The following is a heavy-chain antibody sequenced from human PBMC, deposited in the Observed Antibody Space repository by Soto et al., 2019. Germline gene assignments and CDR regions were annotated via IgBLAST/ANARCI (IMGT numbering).Heavy chain of an antibody. J-gene: IGHJ6*02. Sequence: QVQLQESGPGLVKPSQTLSLTCAVSGGSISSGDYYWSWIRQPPGKGLEWIGYIYYSGSTYYNPSLRSRVTMSVDTSQNQFSLNLNSVTAADTAVFYCARVRRVATTGMGMDVWGQGTTVTVSS. CDR1: GGSISSGDYY. CDR2: IYYSGST. V-gene: IGHV4-30-4*01. CDR3: ARVRRVATTGMGMDV. D-gene: IGHD5-12*01.